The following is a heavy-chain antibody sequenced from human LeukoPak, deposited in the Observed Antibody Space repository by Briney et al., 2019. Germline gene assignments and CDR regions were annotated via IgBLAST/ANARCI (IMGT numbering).Heavy chain of an antibody. CDR1: GYSFTSYW. CDR3: ARHGSSSWPPIGWFDP. D-gene: IGHD6-6*01. CDR2: IYPGDSDT. J-gene: IGHJ5*02. Sequence: GESLKISCKGSGYSFTSYWIGWVRQMPGKGLEWMGIIYPGDSDTRYSPSFQGQVTISADKSISTAYLQWSSLKASDTAMYYCARHGSSSWPPIGWFDPWGQGTLVTVSS. V-gene: IGHV5-51*01.